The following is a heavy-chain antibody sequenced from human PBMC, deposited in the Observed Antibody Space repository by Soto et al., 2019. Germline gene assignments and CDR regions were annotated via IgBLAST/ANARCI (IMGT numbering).Heavy chain of an antibody. J-gene: IGHJ4*02. D-gene: IGHD2-2*01. CDR2: VYHNGLT. CDR1: GDSIGSNVW. Sequence: SETLSLTCDVSGDSIGSNVWWSWVRQPPGKGLEWIGEVYHNGLTDYNPSLRGRATMSADMSKNQFSLRVTSVTDADTAIYYCERDAEMPGEAARFDYWGQGALVTVYS. V-gene: IGHV4-4*02. CDR3: ERDAEMPGEAARFDY.